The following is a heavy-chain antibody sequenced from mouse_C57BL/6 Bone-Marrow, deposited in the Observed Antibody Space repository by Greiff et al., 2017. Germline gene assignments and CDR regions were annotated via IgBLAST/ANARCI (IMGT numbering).Heavy chain of an antibody. Sequence: VQLQQSGAELARPGASVKLSCTASGYTFTSYGISWVQQRPGQGLEWIGEIYPRSGNTYYNEKFKGQATLTADKSSSTAYMELRRLTSEDSAVYVCARGAYSFFYAMDYWGQGTSVTVSS. CDR1: GYTFTSYG. V-gene: IGHV1-81*01. CDR2: IYPRSGNT. J-gene: IGHJ4*01. CDR3: ARGAYSFFYAMDY. D-gene: IGHD2-12*01.